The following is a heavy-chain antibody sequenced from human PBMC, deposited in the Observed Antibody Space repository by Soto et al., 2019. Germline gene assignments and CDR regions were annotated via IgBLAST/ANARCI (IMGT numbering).Heavy chain of an antibody. CDR3: ARVRYYDRNFDY. CDR2: IKQDGSEK. D-gene: IGHD3-22*01. Sequence: GGSLRLSCAASGFIYSSYLMSWVRQAPGKGLEWVANIKQDGSEKYYVDSVKGRFTISRDNPKNSVYLQMNSLRAEDTAVYYCARVRYYDRNFDYWGQGTLVTSPQ. V-gene: IGHV3-7*05. CDR1: GFIYSSYL. J-gene: IGHJ4*02.